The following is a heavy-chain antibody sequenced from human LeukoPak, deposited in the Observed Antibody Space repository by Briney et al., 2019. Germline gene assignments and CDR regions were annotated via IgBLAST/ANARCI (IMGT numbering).Heavy chain of an antibody. D-gene: IGHD3-3*01. V-gene: IGHV1-18*01. CDR1: GYTFTSYG. Sequence: ASVKVSCKASGYTFTSYGISWVRQAPGQGLEWMGWISAYNGNTNYAQKLQGRVTMPTDTSTSTAYMELRSLRSDDTAVYYRARQVLRITIFGGVLYGMDVWGQATTVTDSS. J-gene: IGHJ6*02. CDR2: ISAYNGNT. CDR3: ARQVLRITIFGGVLYGMDV.